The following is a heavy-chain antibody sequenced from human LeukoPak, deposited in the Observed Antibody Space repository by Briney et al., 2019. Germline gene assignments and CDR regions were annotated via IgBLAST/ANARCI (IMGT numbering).Heavy chain of an antibody. CDR2: IGGSGSDT. CDR3: AKTLRDLEWLTGELDV. CDR1: GITFSSYA. Sequence: PGGSLRLSCAASGITFSSYAMSWVRQAPGKGLEWVSAIGGSGSDTSYTDSVKGRFTISRDNSKSTLYLQMNSLRAEDTAVYHCAKTLRDLEWLTGELDVWGQGTAVTVSS. V-gene: IGHV3-23*01. J-gene: IGHJ6*02. D-gene: IGHD3-3*01.